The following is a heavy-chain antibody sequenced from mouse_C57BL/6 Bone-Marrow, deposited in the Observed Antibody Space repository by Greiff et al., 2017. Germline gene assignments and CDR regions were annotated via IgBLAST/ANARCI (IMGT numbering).Heavy chain of an antibody. CDR2: IYPRSGNT. V-gene: IGHV1-81*01. D-gene: IGHD2-5*01. CDR1: GYTFTSYG. Sequence: QVQLQQSGAELARPGASVKLSCKASGYTFTSYGISWVKQRTGQGLEWIGEIYPRSGNTYYNEKFKGKATLTADKSSSTAYMELRSLTSEDSAVYFCARDNYSNFAWFAYWGQGTLVTVSA. CDR3: ARDNYSNFAWFAY. J-gene: IGHJ3*01.